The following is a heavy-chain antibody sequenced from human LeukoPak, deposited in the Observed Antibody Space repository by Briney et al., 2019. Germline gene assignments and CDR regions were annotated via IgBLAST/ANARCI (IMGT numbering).Heavy chain of an antibody. V-gene: IGHV4-4*07. CDR2: IYTSGST. Sequence: SETLSLTCTVSGGSISSYYWSWIRQPAGKGLEWIGRIYTSGSTNYNPSLKSRVTISVDTSKNQFSLDLSSVTAADTAVYYCARQKCTSTSCLTRNAFDIWGQGTMVTVSS. CDR1: GGSISSYY. J-gene: IGHJ3*02. D-gene: IGHD2-2*01. CDR3: ARQKCTSTSCLTRNAFDI.